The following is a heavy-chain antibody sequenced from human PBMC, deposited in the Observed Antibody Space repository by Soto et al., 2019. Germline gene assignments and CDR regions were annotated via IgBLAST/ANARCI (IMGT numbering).Heavy chain of an antibody. CDR3: ATPEVPEI. CDR1: GYNFSSQW. CDR2: VYPGDAET. J-gene: IGHJ3*02. Sequence: GESLKISCKGSGYNFSSQWIAWVRQKPGKGLEWMGIVYPGDAETRYSPSFQGQVTMSADKSIDTAYLQWSSLKASDTAIYYCATPEVPEIWGQATMVTLS. V-gene: IGHV5-51*01.